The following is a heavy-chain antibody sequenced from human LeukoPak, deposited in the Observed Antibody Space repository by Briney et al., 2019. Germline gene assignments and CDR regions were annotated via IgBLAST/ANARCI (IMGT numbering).Heavy chain of an antibody. D-gene: IGHD3-16*01. J-gene: IGHJ4*02. Sequence: PGGSLRLSCRASGLSFGDSAVTWVRQAPGKGLEWVGCTRSKVYRGSTDYAASVKGRFIISRDESESIAYLQMDSLRTEDTAMYYCARGERDFDYWGQGTLVTVSS. V-gene: IGHV3-49*04. CDR3: ARGERDFDY. CDR2: TRSKVYRGST. CDR1: GLSFGDSA.